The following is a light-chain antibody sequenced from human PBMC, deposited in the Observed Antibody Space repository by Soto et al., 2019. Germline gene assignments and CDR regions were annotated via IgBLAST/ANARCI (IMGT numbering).Light chain of an antibody. Sequence: QSALTQPASVSGSPGPSITISCTGSSSDVGAYNYVSWYQQHPGKAPRLMMYEVTNRPSGVSNRCSGSKSGNTASLTISGLRAEDEADYYCSSYTSGSTLVVFGGGTKLTVL. J-gene: IGLJ2*01. CDR2: EVT. CDR1: SSDVGAYNY. V-gene: IGLV2-14*01. CDR3: SSYTSGSTLVV.